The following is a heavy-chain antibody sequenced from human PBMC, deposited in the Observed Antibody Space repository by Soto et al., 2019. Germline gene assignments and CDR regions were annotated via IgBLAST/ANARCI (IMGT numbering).Heavy chain of an antibody. V-gene: IGHV4-30-2*01. CDR1: GGSISSGGYS. CDR2: IYHSGST. D-gene: IGHD3-10*01. J-gene: IGHJ5*02. CDR3: AREKKSVLWFGEPHQNWFDP. Sequence: PSETLSLTCAVSGGSISSGGYSWSWIRQPPGKGLEWIGYIYHSGSTYYNPSLKSRVTISVDRSKNQFSLKLSSVTAADTAVYYCAREKKSVLWFGEPHQNWFDPWGQGTLVTVSS.